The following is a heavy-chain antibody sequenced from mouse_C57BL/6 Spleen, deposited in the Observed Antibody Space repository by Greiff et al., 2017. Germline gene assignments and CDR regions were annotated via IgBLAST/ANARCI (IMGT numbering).Heavy chain of an antibody. D-gene: IGHD1-1*01. CDR1: GFNIKDYY. J-gene: IGHJ4*01. CDR3: ASYGSSSYYAMDY. CDR2: IDPEDGET. V-gene: IGHV14-2*01. Sequence: VQLQQSGAELVKPGASVKLSCTASGFNIKDYYMHWVKQRTEQGLEWIGRIDPEDGETKYAPKFQGNATITADTSSNTAYLQLSSLTSEDTAVYYCASYGSSSYYAMDYWGQGTSVTVSS.